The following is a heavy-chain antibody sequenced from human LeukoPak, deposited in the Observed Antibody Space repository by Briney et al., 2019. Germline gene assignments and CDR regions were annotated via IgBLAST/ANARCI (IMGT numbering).Heavy chain of an antibody. CDR3: ARPNYDYVWGSYPDSCWFDP. V-gene: IGHV4-59*08. D-gene: IGHD3-16*01. CDR2: IYYSGST. CDR1: GGSISSYY. Sequence: PSETLSLTCTVSGGSISSYYWSWIRQPPGKGLEWIGCIYYSGSTNYNPSLKSRVTISVDTSKNQFSLKLSSVTAADTAVYYCARPNYDYVWGSYPDSCWFDPWGQGTLVTVSS. J-gene: IGHJ5*02.